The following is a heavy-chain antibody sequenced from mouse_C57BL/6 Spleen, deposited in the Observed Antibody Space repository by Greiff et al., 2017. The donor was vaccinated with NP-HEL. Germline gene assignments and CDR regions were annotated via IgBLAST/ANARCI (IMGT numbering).Heavy chain of an antibody. CDR3: ARWGFYDGREDYAMGY. Sequence: QVQLQQSGAELVRPGASVKLSCKASGYTFTDYYINWVKQRPGQGLEWIARIYPGSGNTYYNEKFKGKATLTAEKSSSTAYMQLSSLTSEDSAGYFCARWGFYDGREDYAMGYWGQGTSVTVSS. D-gene: IGHD2-3*01. CDR1: GYTFTDYY. CDR2: IYPGSGNT. V-gene: IGHV1-76*01. J-gene: IGHJ4*01.